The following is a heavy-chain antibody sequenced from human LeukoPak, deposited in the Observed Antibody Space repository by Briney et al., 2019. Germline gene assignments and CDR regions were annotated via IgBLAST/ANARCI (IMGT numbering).Heavy chain of an antibody. D-gene: IGHD2-8*01. CDR3: VKDQFPGNGIYDPFDK. J-gene: IGHJ3*02. CDR1: GFTFNIHA. V-gene: IGHV3-23*01. CDR2: IGGVAVST. Sequence: GGSLRLSCVTSGFTFNIHAMSLVRQAPGKGLEWVSTIGGVAVSTDYADSVKGRFSFSRDDSKNTVYLQMNNLRVEDTAVYYCVKDQFPGNGIYDPFDKWGQGTMVTVS.